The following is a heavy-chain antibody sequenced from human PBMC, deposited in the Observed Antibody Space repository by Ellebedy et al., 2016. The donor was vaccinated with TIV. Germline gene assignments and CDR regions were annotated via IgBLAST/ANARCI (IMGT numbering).Heavy chain of an antibody. Sequence: GESLKISCAASGFTFSIYAMHWVRQAPDKGLEWVAVISADGNTAFYADSVKGRFTVSRDTPKSTLFLQMNSLRAEDTAVYYCARGDTNSGDYWGQGTLVSVSS. CDR2: ISADGNTA. CDR1: GFTFSIYA. CDR3: ARGDTNSGDY. D-gene: IGHD3-3*01. J-gene: IGHJ4*02. V-gene: IGHV3-30*04.